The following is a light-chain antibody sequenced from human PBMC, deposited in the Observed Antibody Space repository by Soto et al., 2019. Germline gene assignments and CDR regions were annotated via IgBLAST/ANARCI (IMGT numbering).Light chain of an antibody. Sequence: QSVVSQPPSESAAPGQKVTISCSGSSSNIGINYVSWYQQLPGTAPKLLIYENNKRPSGIPDRFSGSKSGTSATLGITGLQAGDEADYYCGTWDTSLSRVFGTGTKVTVL. J-gene: IGLJ1*01. CDR3: GTWDTSLSRV. CDR1: SSNIGINY. CDR2: ENN. V-gene: IGLV1-51*02.